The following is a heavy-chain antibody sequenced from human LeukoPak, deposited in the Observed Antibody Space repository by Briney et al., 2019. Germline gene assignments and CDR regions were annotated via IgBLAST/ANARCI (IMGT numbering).Heavy chain of an antibody. CDR2: ISSSSSYI. CDR1: GFTFSSYS. CDR3: ARGSPNYFDY. V-gene: IGHV3-21*01. Sequence: GGSLRLSCAASGFTFSSYSMNWVRQAPGKGLEWVSSISSSSSYIYYADSVKGRFTISRDNAKNSLYLQMNSLRADDTAVYYCARGSPNYFDYWGQGTLVTVSS. J-gene: IGHJ4*02.